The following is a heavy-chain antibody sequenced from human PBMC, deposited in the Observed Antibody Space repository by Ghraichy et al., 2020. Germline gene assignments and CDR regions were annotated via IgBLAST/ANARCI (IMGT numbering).Heavy chain of an antibody. D-gene: IGHD5-24*01. V-gene: IGHV3-11*01. Sequence: LSLTCAASGFTFSDYYMTWIRQAPGKGLEWVSYISGSGSSIYYADSVKDRFTISRDNAKNSLYLQMNSLRAEDTAVYYCARDRWLKSSGFDYWGQGTLLTVSS. CDR3: ARDRWLKSSGFDY. CDR1: GFTFSDYY. J-gene: IGHJ4*02. CDR2: ISGSGSSI.